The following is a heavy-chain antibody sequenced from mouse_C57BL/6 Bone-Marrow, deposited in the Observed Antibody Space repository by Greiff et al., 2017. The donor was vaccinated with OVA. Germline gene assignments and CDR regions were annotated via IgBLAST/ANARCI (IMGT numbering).Heavy chain of an antibody. CDR1: GYTFTSYG. V-gene: IGHV1-81*01. Sequence: VKLVESGAELARPGASVQLSCKASGYTFTSYGISWVKQRTGQGLEWIGEIYPRSGNTYYNEKFKGKATLTADKSSSTAYMELRSLTSEDSAVYFCARSIYYGFDYWGQGTTLTVSS. D-gene: IGHD2-1*01. CDR2: IYPRSGNT. J-gene: IGHJ2*01. CDR3: ARSIYYGFDY.